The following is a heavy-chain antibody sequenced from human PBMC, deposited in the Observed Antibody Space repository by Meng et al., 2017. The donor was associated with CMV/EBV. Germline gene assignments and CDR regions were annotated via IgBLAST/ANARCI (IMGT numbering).Heavy chain of an antibody. CDR2: IKQDGSEK. J-gene: IGHJ4*02. D-gene: IGHD1-14*01. V-gene: IGHV3-7*01. CDR1: GFTFSSYW. Sequence: GESLKISCAASGFTFSSYWMSWVRQAPGKGLEWVANIKQDGSEKYYVDSVKGRFTISRDNAKNSLYLQMNSLRAEDTAVYHCARAEGGDYFDYWGQGTLVTVSS. CDR3: ARAEGGDYFDY.